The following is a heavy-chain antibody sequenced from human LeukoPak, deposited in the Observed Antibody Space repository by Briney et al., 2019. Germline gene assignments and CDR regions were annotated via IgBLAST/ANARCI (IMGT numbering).Heavy chain of an antibody. V-gene: IGHV3-7*01. CDR2: INHNGNVN. CDR3: ARDLEAAPAH. J-gene: IGHJ4*02. D-gene: IGHD6-6*01. Sequence: GGSLRLSCAAPGFTFSSYWMNWARQAPGKGLEWVASINHNGNVNYYVDSVKGRFTISRDNAKNSLYLQMSNLRAEDTAVYYCARDLEAAPAHWGQGTLVTVSS. CDR1: GFTFSSYW.